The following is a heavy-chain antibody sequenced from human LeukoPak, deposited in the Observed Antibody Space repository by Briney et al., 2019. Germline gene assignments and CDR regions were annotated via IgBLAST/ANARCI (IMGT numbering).Heavy chain of an antibody. D-gene: IGHD3-22*01. Sequence: SETLSLTCTVSGGSISSSSYYWGWIRQPPGKGLEWIGSIYYSGSTYYNPSLKSRVTISVDTSKNQFSLKLSSVTAADTAVYYCARDSAWKSDYYYDSSGYSNDAFDIWGQGTMVTVSS. CDR1: GGSISSSSYY. J-gene: IGHJ3*02. CDR2: IYYSGST. V-gene: IGHV4-39*07. CDR3: ARDSAWKSDYYYDSSGYSNDAFDI.